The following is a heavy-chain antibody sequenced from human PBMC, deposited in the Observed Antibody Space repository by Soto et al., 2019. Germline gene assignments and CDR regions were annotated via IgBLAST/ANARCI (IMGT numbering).Heavy chain of an antibody. J-gene: IGHJ6*03. V-gene: IGHV1-8*01. Sequence: ASVKVSCKASGYTFTRYDINWVRQATGQGLEWMGWMNPNSGNTGYAQKFQGRVTMTRNTSISTAYMELSSLRSEDTAVYYCARDYGDTLNYYSYYYMDVWGKGTTVTVSS. CDR1: GYTFTRYD. CDR3: ARDYGDTLNYYSYYYMDV. D-gene: IGHD4-17*01. CDR2: MNPNSGNT.